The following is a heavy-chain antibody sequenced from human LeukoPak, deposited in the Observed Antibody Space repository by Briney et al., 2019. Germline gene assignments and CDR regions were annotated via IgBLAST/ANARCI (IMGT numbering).Heavy chain of an antibody. CDR3: ARLGQWLVRGFDY. Sequence: SETLSLTCTVSGGSISSSSYYWGWIRQPPGKGLEWIGSIYYSGSTYYNPSLKSRVTISVDTSKHQFSLKLSSVTAADTAVYYCARLGQWLVRGFDYWGQGTLVTVSS. V-gene: IGHV4-39*01. D-gene: IGHD6-19*01. J-gene: IGHJ4*02. CDR1: GGSISSSSYY. CDR2: IYYSGST.